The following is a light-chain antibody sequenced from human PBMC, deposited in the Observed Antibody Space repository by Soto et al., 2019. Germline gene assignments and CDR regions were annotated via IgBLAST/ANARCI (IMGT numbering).Light chain of an antibody. Sequence: QSVLTQSPSASASLGASVKLTCTLSSGHSSYAIAWHQQQPEKGPRYLMKLNSDGSHSKGDGIPDRFSGSSSGAERYLTISSLQSEDEADYYCQTWGTGNWVFGGGTQLPVL. CDR2: LNSDGSH. V-gene: IGLV4-69*01. J-gene: IGLJ3*02. CDR1: SGHSSYA. CDR3: QTWGTGNWV.